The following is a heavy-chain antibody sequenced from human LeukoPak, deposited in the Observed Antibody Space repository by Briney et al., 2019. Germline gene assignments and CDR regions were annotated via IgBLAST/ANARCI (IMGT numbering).Heavy chain of an antibody. CDR1: GFTFSSYS. V-gene: IGHV3-21*01. Sequence: GGSLRLSCAASGFTFSSYSMNWVRQAPGKGLEWVSSISSSSSYIYYADSVKGRFTISRDNAKNSLYLQMNSLRAEDTAVYYCARGLRYCSSTSCHSDYWGQGTLVTVSS. CDR3: ARGLRYCSSTSCHSDY. D-gene: IGHD2-2*01. CDR2: ISSSSSYI. J-gene: IGHJ4*02.